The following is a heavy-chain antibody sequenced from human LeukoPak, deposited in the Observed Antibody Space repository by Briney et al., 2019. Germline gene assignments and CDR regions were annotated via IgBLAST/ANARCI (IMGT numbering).Heavy chain of an antibody. D-gene: IGHD2-21*02. CDR3: ARGPTFNIVVVTALFDY. CDR1: GGSFSGYY. CDR2: INHSGST. V-gene: IGHV4-34*01. Sequence: PSETLSLTCAVYGGSFSGYYWGWIRQPPGKGLEWIGEINHSGSTNYNPSLKSRVTISVDTSKNQFSLKLSSVTAADTAVYYCARGPTFNIVVVTALFDYWGQGTLVTVSS. J-gene: IGHJ4*02.